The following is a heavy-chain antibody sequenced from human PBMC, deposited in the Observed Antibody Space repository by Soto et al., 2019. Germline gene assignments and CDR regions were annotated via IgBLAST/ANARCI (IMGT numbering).Heavy chain of an antibody. CDR1: VFTFSNAW. CDR3: TTKNYYYGMEV. Sequence: GSLRLSCASSVFTFSNAWMSCVRHSPGKGLEWVGRIKSKTDGGTTDYAAPVKGRFTISRDDSKNTLYLQMNSLKTEDTAVYYCTTKNYYYGMEVWGQGITVSVSS. CDR2: IKSKTDGGTT. V-gene: IGHV3-15*01. J-gene: IGHJ6*01.